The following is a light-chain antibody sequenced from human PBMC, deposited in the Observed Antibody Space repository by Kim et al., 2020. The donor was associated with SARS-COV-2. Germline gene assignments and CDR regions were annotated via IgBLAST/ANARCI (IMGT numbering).Light chain of an antibody. CDR3: LQDYNYPYT. Sequence: DIQMTQSPSSLSASVGDRVTITCRASQSISSYLNWYQQKPGKAPKLLIYGASSLQSGVPSRFSGSGSGTDFTLTISSLQPEDFATYYCLQDYNYPYTFGQGTKLEI. V-gene: IGKV1-39*01. J-gene: IGKJ2*01. CDR1: QSISSY. CDR2: GAS.